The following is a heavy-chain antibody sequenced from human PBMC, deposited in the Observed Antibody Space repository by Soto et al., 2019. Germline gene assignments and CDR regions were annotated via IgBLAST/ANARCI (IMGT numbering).Heavy chain of an antibody. CDR1: GFTFSSYW. CDR3: ARDSEDYGCISNAFDI. J-gene: IGHJ3*02. V-gene: IGHV3-7*01. CDR2: IKQDGSEK. Sequence: PGGSLRLSCAASGFTFSSYWMSWVRQAPGKGLEWVANIKQDGSEKYYVDSVKGRFTISRDNAKNSLYLQMNSLRAEDTAVYYCARDSEDYGCISNAFDIWGQGTMVTVSS. D-gene: IGHD4-17*01.